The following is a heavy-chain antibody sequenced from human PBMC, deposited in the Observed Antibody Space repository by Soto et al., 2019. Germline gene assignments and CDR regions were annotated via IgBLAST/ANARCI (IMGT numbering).Heavy chain of an antibody. Sequence: QVQLVQSGAEVKKPGSSVKVSCKASGGTFSSYAISLVRQAPGQGLEWMGGIIHIFVTANYAQKVQGRVPITADETTSTADMEPSSLRSEDTAVYFCARDIQGPFAPWGQGTLVTVSS. CDR3: ARDIQGPFAP. CDR2: IIHIFVTA. D-gene: IGHD2-21*01. J-gene: IGHJ5*02. V-gene: IGHV1-69*12. CDR1: GGTFSSYA.